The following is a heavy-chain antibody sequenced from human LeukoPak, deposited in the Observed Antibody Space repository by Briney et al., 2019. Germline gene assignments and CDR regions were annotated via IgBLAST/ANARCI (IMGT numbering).Heavy chain of an antibody. CDR3: AGHHPRNTVDF. D-gene: IGHD2/OR15-2a*01. Sequence: ETLSLTCXVSGGAXSSYDWSWIRQPPGKGLEWIAYISDIGSINYNPSLKSRVTISLDTSKNQFSLKLSSVTAADTAVYYCAGHHPRNTVDFWGQGTLVTVSS. CDR2: ISDIGSI. CDR1: GGAXSSYD. J-gene: IGHJ4*02. V-gene: IGHV4-59*08.